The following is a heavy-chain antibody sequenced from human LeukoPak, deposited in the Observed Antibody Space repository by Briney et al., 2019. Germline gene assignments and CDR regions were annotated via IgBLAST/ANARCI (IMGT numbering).Heavy chain of an antibody. D-gene: IGHD1-7*01. CDR2: INHSGST. CDR3: ARGPGELRSPMAGYNWFDP. J-gene: IGHJ5*02. Sequence: SETLSLTCAVYGGSFSGYYWSWIRQPPGKGLEWIGEINHSGSTNYNPSLKSRVTISVDTSKNQFSLKLSSVTAADTAVYYCARGPGELRSPMAGYNWFDPWGQGALVTVSS. V-gene: IGHV4-34*01. CDR1: GGSFSGYY.